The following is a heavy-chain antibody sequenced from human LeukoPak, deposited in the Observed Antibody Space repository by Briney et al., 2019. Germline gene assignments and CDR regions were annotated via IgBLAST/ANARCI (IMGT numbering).Heavy chain of an antibody. CDR1: GFTFSSYG. D-gene: IGHD3-10*01. CDR2: ISYDGSNK. V-gene: IGHV3-30*18. J-gene: IGHJ4*02. Sequence: PGGSLRLSCAASGFTFSSYGMHWVRQAPGKGLEWVAVISYDGSNKYYADSVKGRFTISRDNSKNTLYLQMNSLRAEDTAVYYCAKGAPVLLWFGELDYWGQGTLVTVSS. CDR3: AKGAPVLLWFGELDY.